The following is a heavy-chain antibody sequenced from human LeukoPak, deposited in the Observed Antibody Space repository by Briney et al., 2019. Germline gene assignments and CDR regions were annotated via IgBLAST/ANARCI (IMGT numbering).Heavy chain of an antibody. J-gene: IGHJ4*02. Sequence: GGSLRLSCAASGFTFSSYGLHWVRQAPGKGLEWVAFIRYDGSNKYYADSVKGRFTISRDNSKNTLYLQMNSLRAEDTAVYYCAKDPTVTGYYFDYWGQGTLVTVSS. V-gene: IGHV3-30*02. D-gene: IGHD4-17*01. CDR2: IRYDGSNK. CDR1: GFTFSSYG. CDR3: AKDPTVTGYYFDY.